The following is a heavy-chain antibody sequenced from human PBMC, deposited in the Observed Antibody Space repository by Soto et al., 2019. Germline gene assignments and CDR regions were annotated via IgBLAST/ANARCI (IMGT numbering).Heavy chain of an antibody. CDR3: ARKIRNFRYYYNAMDV. J-gene: IGHJ6*04. Sequence: PGESLKISCKGSGYTFTDYWIGWVRQLPGKGLEWMGIIYPGDSDTRYSPSFQGHVTIPVDKSTNTAYLQWNTLRASDTAMYYCARKIRNFRYYYNAMDVWGKGTTVTVSS. CDR1: GYTFTDYW. V-gene: IGHV5-51*01. CDR2: IYPGDSDT.